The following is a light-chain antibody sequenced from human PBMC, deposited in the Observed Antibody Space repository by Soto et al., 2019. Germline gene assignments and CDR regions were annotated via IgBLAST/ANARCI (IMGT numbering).Light chain of an antibody. CDR2: DAS. J-gene: IGKJ4*01. CDR3: QQYYHVPSLT. CDR1: QDISTY. Sequence: DIQMTQSPSSLSASVGDRVTITCQASQDISTYLNWYQQKPGKAPKLLIYDASNLETGVPSRFSGSGSGTDFSFTISSLQPEDFATYYCQQYYHVPSLTFGGGTKVEMK. V-gene: IGKV1-33*01.